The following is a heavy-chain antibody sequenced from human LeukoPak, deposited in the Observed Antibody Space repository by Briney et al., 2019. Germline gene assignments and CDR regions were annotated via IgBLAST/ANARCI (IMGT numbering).Heavy chain of an antibody. V-gene: IGHV3-11*04. CDR3: ARPTSYYDY. J-gene: IGHJ4*02. Sequence: GGSLRLSCAASGFTFSDYYMSWIRQAPGKGLEWVSSISSSGAYMYYADSVKGRFTISRDNAKNSLYLHMTSLRAENTAVYYCARPTSYYDYWGQGTLVTVSS. CDR1: GFTFSDYY. D-gene: IGHD3-10*01. CDR2: ISSSGAYM.